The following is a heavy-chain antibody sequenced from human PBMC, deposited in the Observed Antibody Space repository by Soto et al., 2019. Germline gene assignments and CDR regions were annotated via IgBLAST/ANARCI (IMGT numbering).Heavy chain of an antibody. CDR3: ARVRFYYDSRGYYRFDP. CDR2: IIPVFNTT. J-gene: IGHJ5*02. CDR1: GGTFSGHA. D-gene: IGHD3-22*01. Sequence: QVQLVQSGAEVKRPGSSVKVSCKASGGTFSGHAVRWVRQAPGQGLEWMGGIIPVFNTTDYAQKFQGRVTFTADASTTTAYMELSSLGAEDTAVYYCARVRFYYDSRGYYRFDPWGQGTLVIVSS. V-gene: IGHV1-69*01.